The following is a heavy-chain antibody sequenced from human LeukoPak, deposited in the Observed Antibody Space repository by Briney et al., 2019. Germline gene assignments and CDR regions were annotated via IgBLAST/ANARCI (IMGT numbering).Heavy chain of an antibody. CDR3: ARLDALNFDY. CDR1: GGSFSGYY. CDR2: INHSGST. D-gene: IGHD3/OR15-3a*01. J-gene: IGHJ4*02. V-gene: IGHV4-34*01. Sequence: SETLSLTCAVYGGSFSGYYWSWIRQPPGKGLEWIGEINHSGSTNYNPSLKSRVTISVDTSKNQFSLKLSSVTAADTAMYYCARLDALNFDYWGQGTLVTVSS.